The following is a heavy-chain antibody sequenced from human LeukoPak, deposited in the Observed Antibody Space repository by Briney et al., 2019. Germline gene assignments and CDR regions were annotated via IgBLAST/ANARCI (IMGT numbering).Heavy chain of an antibody. J-gene: IGHJ5*02. CDR2: INPNSGGT. D-gene: IGHD3-10*01. CDR1: GYTFTGYY. Sequence: ASVNVSFKASGYTFTGYYMHWVRQAPGQGLEWMGWINPNSGGTNYAQKFQGRVTMTRDTSISTAYMELSRLRSDDTAVYYCARALVWFGDLAEFDPWGQGTLVTVSS. CDR3: ARALVWFGDLAEFDP. V-gene: IGHV1-2*02.